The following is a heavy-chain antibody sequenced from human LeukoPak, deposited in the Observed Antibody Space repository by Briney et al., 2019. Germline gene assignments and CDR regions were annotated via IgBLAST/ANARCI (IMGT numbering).Heavy chain of an antibody. Sequence: GGSLRPSCAASGFTFSSYAMSWVRQAPGKGLEWVSTISGSGGSTYYADSVKGRVTISRDNSKNTLYLQMNSLRAEDTAVYYCAKGISVTTVVDYWGQGSLVTVSS. D-gene: IGHD4-23*01. CDR1: GFTFSSYA. CDR2: ISGSGGST. CDR3: AKGISVTTVVDY. J-gene: IGHJ4*02. V-gene: IGHV3-23*01.